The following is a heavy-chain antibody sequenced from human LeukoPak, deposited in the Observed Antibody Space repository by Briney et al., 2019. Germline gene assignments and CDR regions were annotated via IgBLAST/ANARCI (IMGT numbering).Heavy chain of an antibody. V-gene: IGHV3-64D*06. CDR1: GFTLFWHV. CDR2: IHHNGDIT. CDR3: ARDMSGTYSFDY. J-gene: IGHJ4*02. D-gene: IGHD1-26*01. Sequence: WGSLRLSCSASGFTLFWHVMHWVRQAPGKPLEYVSFIHHNGDITSYADSVRGRFTVSRDNSKNTLFLDLTSLRTDDTAVYYCARDMSGTYSFDYWGQGTLVTVSS.